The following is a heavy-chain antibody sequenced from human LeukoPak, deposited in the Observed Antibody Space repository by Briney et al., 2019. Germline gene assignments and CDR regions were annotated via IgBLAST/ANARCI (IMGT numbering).Heavy chain of an antibody. D-gene: IGHD5-12*01. V-gene: IGHV4-61*02. CDR3: ARERDIVVRPGWYYYYMDV. Sequence: PSQTLSLTCTVSGGSISSGSYYWSWIRQPAGKGLEWIGRIYTSGSTNYNPSLKSRVTMSVDTSKNQFSLKLSSVTAADTAVYYCARERDIVVRPGWYYYYMDVWGKGTTVSVSS. J-gene: IGHJ6*03. CDR1: GGSISSGSYY. CDR2: IYTSGST.